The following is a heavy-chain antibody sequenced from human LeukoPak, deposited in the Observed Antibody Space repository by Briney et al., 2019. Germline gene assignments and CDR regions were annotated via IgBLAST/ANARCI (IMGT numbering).Heavy chain of an antibody. V-gene: IGHV3-23*01. CDR3: ARENDYGDYGQTFDY. CDR2: ISGSGGST. Sequence: GGSLRLSCAASGFTFSSYGMSWVRQAPGKGLEWVSAISGSGGSTYYADSVKGRFTISRDNSKDTLYLQMNSLRAEDTAVYYCARENDYGDYGQTFDYWGQGTLVTVSS. D-gene: IGHD4-17*01. CDR1: GFTFSSYG. J-gene: IGHJ4*02.